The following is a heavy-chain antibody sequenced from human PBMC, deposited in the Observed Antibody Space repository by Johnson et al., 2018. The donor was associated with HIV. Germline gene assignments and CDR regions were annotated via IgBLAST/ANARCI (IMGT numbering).Heavy chain of an antibody. J-gene: IGHJ3*01. Sequence: QLVESGGGVVQPGRSLRLSCAASRFTFSSYGMHWVRQAPGKGLEWVAVISYDGSKKYYADSVKGRFTISRDDSKNTLYLQMNSLRAEDTAVDYCARVSDDSGYTPAARCSLDVWCQWTLFPVSS. CDR3: ARVSDDSGYTPAARCSLDV. CDR2: ISYDGSKK. CDR1: RFTFSSYG. V-gene: IGHV3-30*03. D-gene: IGHD4-17*01.